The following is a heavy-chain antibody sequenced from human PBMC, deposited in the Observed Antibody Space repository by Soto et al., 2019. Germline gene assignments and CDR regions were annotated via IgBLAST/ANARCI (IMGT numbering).Heavy chain of an antibody. J-gene: IGHJ6*02. Sequence: ASETLSLTCAVYGGSFSGYYWIWIRQPPGKGLEWIGEINHSGTTNYNPSLKSRVTISVDTSKNQFSLRLSSVTAADTAVYYCARGRRVAARPLYYYFAMDVWGQGTTVTVSS. CDR1: GGSFSGYY. CDR3: ARGRRVAARPLYYYFAMDV. CDR2: INHSGTT. D-gene: IGHD6-6*01. V-gene: IGHV4-34*01.